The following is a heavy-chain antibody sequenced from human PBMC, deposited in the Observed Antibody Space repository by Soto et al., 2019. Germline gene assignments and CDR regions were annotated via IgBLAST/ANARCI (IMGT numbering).Heavy chain of an antibody. CDR3: AKPASGWYPKLMNGMDV. CDR1: GFTFSSYA. J-gene: IGHJ6*02. V-gene: IGHV3-23*01. CDR2: ISGSGGNI. D-gene: IGHD6-19*01. Sequence: DVQLLESGGGLVQPGGSLRLSCVVSGFTFSSYAMSWVRQAPGKGLEWVSSISGSGGNIYYADSVKGRFTISRDNSKNRLHLQMNSLRAEDTAVYYCAKPASGWYPKLMNGMDVWGQGTTVPVSS.